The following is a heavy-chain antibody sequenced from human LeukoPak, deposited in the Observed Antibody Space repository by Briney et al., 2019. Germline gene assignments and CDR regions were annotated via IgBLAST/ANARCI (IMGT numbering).Heavy chain of an antibody. J-gene: IGHJ4*02. D-gene: IGHD1-26*01. CDR1: GFTFSSYA. CDR2: ITSNGDKT. CDR3: ARGGATTLFDY. Sequence: GGFLRLSCAASGFTFSSYAMHWVRQAPGKGLEYVSAITSNGDKTYYGNSVKGRFTISRDNSKNTLYLQMGSLRIEDMAVYYCARGGATTLFDYWGQGTLVTVSS. V-gene: IGHV3-64*01.